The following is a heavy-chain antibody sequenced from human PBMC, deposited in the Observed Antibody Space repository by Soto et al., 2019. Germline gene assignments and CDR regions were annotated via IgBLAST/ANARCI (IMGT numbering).Heavy chain of an antibody. CDR1: GFTLAEYG. Sequence: EVQLVESGGGLVQPGRSLRLSCAASGFTLAEYGMHWVRQVPGKGLEWVAGISWNSDNIAYADSVRGRFIISRDNAKNSLFLQMNSLRAEDTAFHYCAKDIRYSGSGTTPYWGQGTLVTVSS. J-gene: IGHJ4*02. D-gene: IGHD3-10*01. CDR3: AKDIRYSGSGTTPY. V-gene: IGHV3-9*01. CDR2: ISWNSDNI.